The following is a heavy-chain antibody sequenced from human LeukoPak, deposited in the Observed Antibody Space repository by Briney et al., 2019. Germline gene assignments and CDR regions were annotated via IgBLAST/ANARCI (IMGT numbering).Heavy chain of an antibody. CDR3: AKGVGSVENYFDY. Sequence: PGGSLRLSCAASGFTFSSYAMGWVRQAPGKGLEWVSAISGSGGSTYYADSVKGRFTISRDNSKNTLYLQMNGLRAEDTAVYYCAKGVGSVENYFDYWGQGTLVTVSS. D-gene: IGHD3-10*01. V-gene: IGHV3-23*01. CDR1: GFTFSSYA. J-gene: IGHJ4*02. CDR2: ISGSGGST.